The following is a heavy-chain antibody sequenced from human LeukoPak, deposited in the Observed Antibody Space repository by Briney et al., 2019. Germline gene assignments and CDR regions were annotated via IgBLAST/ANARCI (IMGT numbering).Heavy chain of an antibody. Sequence: PSETLSLTCTVSGGSISSYCWSWIRQPAGKGLEWIGRIYTSGSTNYNPSLKSRVTMPVDTSKNPFSLKLSSVTAADTAVYYCAREAIVVVPAGFDPWGQGTLVTVSS. CDR2: IYTSGST. CDR1: GGSISSYC. J-gene: IGHJ5*02. V-gene: IGHV4-4*07. D-gene: IGHD2-2*01. CDR3: AREAIVVVPAGFDP.